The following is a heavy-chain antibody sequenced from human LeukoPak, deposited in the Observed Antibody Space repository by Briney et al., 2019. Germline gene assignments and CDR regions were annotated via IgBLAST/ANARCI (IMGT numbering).Heavy chain of an antibody. CDR3: AKGRGYCSGGSCYSDY. CDR1: GFTFSSYG. V-gene: IGHV3-23*01. Sequence: GGSLRLSCAASGFTFSSYGMSWVRHAPGKGLEGLSTITGIVNSTFYADSVKGRFTISRDHSKNTLYLQMNSLRAEDTAVYYCAKGRGYCSGGSCYSDYWGQGTLVTVSS. D-gene: IGHD2-15*01. J-gene: IGHJ4*02. CDR2: ITGIVNST.